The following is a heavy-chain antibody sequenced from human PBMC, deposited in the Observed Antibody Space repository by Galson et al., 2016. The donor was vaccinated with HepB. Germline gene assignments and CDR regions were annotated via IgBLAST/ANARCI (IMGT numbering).Heavy chain of an antibody. CDR2: IYHTGTS. Sequence: SETLSLTCAVSGASVNSSNWWTWVRQAPGTGLEWIGEIYHTGTSNNNPSLLSRFTLSLDKSRNQFSLNITSVTAADTAVYYCARAAIIPGARMVFDPWGQGTLVTVSS. J-gene: IGHJ5*02. V-gene: IGHV4-4*02. D-gene: IGHD2-2*01. CDR1: GASVNSSNW. CDR3: ARAAIIPGARMVFDP.